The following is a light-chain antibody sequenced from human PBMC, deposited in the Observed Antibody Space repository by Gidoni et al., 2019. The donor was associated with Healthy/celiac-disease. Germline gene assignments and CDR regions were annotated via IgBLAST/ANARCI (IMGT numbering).Light chain of an antibody. CDR2: AAS. J-gene: IGKJ1*01. Sequence: DTQMTQSPSSLSASVGDRVTITCRASRSISSYLNWYQQKPGKAPKLLIYAASSLQSGVPSRFSGSGSGTDFTLTIISLQPEDFATYYCQQSYSTPTFGQGTKVEIK. CDR3: QQSYSTPT. V-gene: IGKV1-39*01. CDR1: RSISSY.